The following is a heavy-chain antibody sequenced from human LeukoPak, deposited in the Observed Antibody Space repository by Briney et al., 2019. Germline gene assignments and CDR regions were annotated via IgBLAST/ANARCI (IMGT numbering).Heavy chain of an antibody. D-gene: IGHD3-10*02. CDR2: IYPGDSDT. J-gene: IGHJ1*01. CDR3: ARVRDVGGAALGLGYFHQ. Sequence: HGESLKISCKGSGYSFTSCWIGWVRQMPGKGLEWMGIIYPGDSDTRYSPSFQGQVTISADKSISTAYVQWSSLKASDTAIYYCARVRDVGGAALGLGYFHQWGQGTLVTVSS. V-gene: IGHV5-51*01. CDR1: GYSFTSCW.